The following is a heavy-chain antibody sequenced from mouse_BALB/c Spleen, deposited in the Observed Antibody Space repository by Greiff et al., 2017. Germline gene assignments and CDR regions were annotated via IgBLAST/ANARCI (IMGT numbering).Heavy chain of an antibody. CDR3: ASGRDGAGWFAY. Sequence: QVQLQQSGPQLFRPGASVKISCKASGYSFTSYWMHWVKQRPGQGLEWIGMIDPSDSETRLNQKFKDKATLNVDKSSSTAYMQISSPTSEDSAVYCCASGRDGAGWFAYWGQGTLVTVSA. D-gene: IGHD1-2*01. CDR2: IDPSDSET. J-gene: IGHJ3*01. V-gene: IGHV1S127*01. CDR1: GYSFTSYW.